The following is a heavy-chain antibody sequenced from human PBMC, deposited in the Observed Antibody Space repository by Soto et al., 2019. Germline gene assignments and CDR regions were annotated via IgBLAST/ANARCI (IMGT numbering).Heavy chain of an antibody. CDR3: AGGPTQYYDFWSGYSRSYYYYGMDV. V-gene: IGHV1-58*01. CDR2: IVLIIGTT. Sequence: SVKVSCKASGFTFTSSAVQWVRQARGQRLEWIGWIVLIIGTTNYAQKFQDRVTITTDMSTSTAYMELSSLRSEDTAVYYCAGGPTQYYDFWSGYSRSYYYYGMDVWGQGTTVTVSS. CDR1: GFTFTSSA. D-gene: IGHD3-3*01. J-gene: IGHJ6*02.